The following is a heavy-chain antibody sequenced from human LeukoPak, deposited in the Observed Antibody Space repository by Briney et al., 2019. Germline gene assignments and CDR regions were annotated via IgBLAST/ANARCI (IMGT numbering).Heavy chain of an antibody. D-gene: IGHD3-10*01. Sequence: GGSLRLSCAASGFGFSSYGMHWVRQGPGKGLEWVSSISSSSSYIYYADSVKGRFTISRDNAKNSLYLQMNSLRAEDTAVYYCARDPTTITMVRGATFDYWGQGTLVTVSS. V-gene: IGHV3-21*01. CDR2: ISSSSSYI. CDR3: ARDPTTITMVRGATFDY. J-gene: IGHJ4*02. CDR1: GFGFSSYG.